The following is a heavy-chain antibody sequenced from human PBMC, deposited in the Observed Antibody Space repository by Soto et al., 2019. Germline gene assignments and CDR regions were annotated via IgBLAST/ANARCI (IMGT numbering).Heavy chain of an antibody. D-gene: IGHD6-19*01. Sequence: SETLSLTCTVSGGSISSYYWSWIRQPPGKGLEWIGYIYYSGSTNYNPSLKSRVTISVDTSKNQFSLKLSSVTAADTAVYYCARHVSSGWYFDYWGQGTLVTVSS. CDR1: GGSISSYY. J-gene: IGHJ4*02. CDR2: IYYSGST. CDR3: ARHVSSGWYFDY. V-gene: IGHV4-59*08.